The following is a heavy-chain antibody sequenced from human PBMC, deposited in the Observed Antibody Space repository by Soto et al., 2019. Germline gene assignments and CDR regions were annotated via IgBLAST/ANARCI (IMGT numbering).Heavy chain of an antibody. Sequence: GGSLRLSCAASGFTFSSYAMHWVRQAPGKGLEWVAVISYDGSNKYYADSVKGRFTISRDNSKNTLYLQMNSLRAEDTAVYYCARDGRADEAFDIWGQGTMVTVSS. CDR1: GFTFSSYA. D-gene: IGHD1-26*01. J-gene: IGHJ3*02. CDR2: ISYDGSNK. CDR3: ARDGRADEAFDI. V-gene: IGHV3-30-3*01.